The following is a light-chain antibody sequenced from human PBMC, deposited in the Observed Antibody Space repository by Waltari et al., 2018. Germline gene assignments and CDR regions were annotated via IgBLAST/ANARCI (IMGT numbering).Light chain of an antibody. Sequence: DIVMTQSPDSLAVSLGERATINCKSSQSVLYTSNNKNYLAWYQQKSGQPPKLLIYWASTRESGVPDRFSGSGSGTDFTLTISRLRAEDVAVYYCQQYYGTSWTFGQGTKVEIK. CDR1: QSVLYTSNNKNY. V-gene: IGKV4-1*01. CDR3: QQYYGTSWT. J-gene: IGKJ1*01. CDR2: WAS.